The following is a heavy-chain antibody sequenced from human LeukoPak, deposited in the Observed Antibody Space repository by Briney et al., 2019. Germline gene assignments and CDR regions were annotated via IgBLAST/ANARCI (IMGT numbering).Heavy chain of an antibody. V-gene: IGHV3-7*01. J-gene: IGHJ4*02. Sequence: GGSLRLSCVASGFTFSSYWMTWVRQVSGKGLEWVATIKKDGSESYYVDSVKGRFTISRDNAMNSLYLQMNSLRAEDTAVYYCARIRQYVYDYWGQGTLVTVSS. D-gene: IGHD2-2*01. CDR1: GFTFSSYW. CDR3: ARIRQYVYDY. CDR2: IKKDGSES.